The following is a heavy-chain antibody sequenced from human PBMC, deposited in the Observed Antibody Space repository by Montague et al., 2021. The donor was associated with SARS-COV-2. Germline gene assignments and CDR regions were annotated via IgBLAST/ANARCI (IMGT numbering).Heavy chain of an antibody. J-gene: IGHJ3*02. D-gene: IGHD3-22*01. V-gene: IGHV4-59*08. CDR3: ARHGRFSVIVNTPRGAFDI. Sequence: SETLSLTCTVSGGSISSYYWSWIRQPPGKGLEWIGYIYFSGSTDYNPALKSRVTTSVDTSKNQFSLRLSSLTAVDTAVYYRARHGRFSVIVNTPRGAFDIWGPGTMVTVSS. CDR1: GGSISSYY. CDR2: IYFSGST.